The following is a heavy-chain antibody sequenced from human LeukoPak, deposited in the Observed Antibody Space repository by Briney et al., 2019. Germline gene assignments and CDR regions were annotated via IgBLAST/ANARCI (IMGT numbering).Heavy chain of an antibody. J-gene: IGHJ4*02. D-gene: IGHD6-13*01. Sequence: SETLSLTCAVYGGSFSAYYWNWIRQPPGKGLEWIGEINHSGSTNYNPSLKSRVTISVDTSKNQFSLKLSSVTAADTAVYFCAKRISADPYYFDYWGQGTLVTVSS. CDR2: INHSGST. CDR1: GGSFSAYY. CDR3: AKRISADPYYFDY. V-gene: IGHV4-34*01.